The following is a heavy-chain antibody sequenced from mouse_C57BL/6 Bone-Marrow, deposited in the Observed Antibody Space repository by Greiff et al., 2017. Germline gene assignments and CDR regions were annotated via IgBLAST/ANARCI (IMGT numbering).Heavy chain of an antibody. CDR2: IDPENGDT. V-gene: IGHV14-4*01. CDR1: GFNIKDDY. J-gene: IGHJ4*01. Sequence: VQLQQSGAELVRPGASVKLSCTASGFNIKDDYMHWVKQRPEQGPEWIGWIDPENGDTEYASKFQGKATITADTSSNTAYLQLSSLTSEDTAVYYCTFYDGGDYWGQGTSVTVSS. CDR3: TFYDGGDY. D-gene: IGHD2-3*01.